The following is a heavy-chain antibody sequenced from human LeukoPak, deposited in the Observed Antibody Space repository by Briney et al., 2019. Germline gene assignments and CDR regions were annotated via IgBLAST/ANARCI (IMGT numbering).Heavy chain of an antibody. CDR3: TTPEEGYFDY. J-gene: IGHJ4*02. CDR1: GFAFSSYA. Sequence: GGSLRLSCAASGFAFSSYAMSWVRQAPGKGLEWVGRIKSKTDGGTTDYAAPVKGRFTISRDDSKNTLYLQMNSLKTEDTAVYFCTTPEEGYFDYWGQGTLVTVSS. CDR2: IKSKTDGGTT. V-gene: IGHV3-15*01.